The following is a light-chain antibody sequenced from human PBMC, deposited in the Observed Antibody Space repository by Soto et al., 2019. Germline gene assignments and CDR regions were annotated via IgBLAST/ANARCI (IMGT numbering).Light chain of an antibody. CDR1: PSISGRY. J-gene: IGKJ4*01. V-gene: IGKV3-20*01. CDR3: QQYGSSPLP. CDR2: DAS. Sequence: ETVLTQSPGTLSLSPGERASLSCRASPSISGRYLAWYQQKPGQAPRLLIYDASSRATGIPDRFSGSGSGTDFILTISRLEPEDFAVYYCQQYGSSPLPFGVGTKVESK.